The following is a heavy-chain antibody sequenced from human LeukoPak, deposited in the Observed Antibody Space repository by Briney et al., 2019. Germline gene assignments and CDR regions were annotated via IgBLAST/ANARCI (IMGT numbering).Heavy chain of an antibody. J-gene: IGHJ4*02. CDR2: IYYSGST. V-gene: IGHV4-31*03. CDR1: GGSISSGGYY. Sequence: SETLSLTCTVSGGSISSGGYYWSWIRQHPGKGLEWIGYIYYSGSTYYNPSLKSRVTISVDTSKNQFSPKLSSVTAADTAVYYCARVPLNYDSSGYYYVDYWGQGTLVTVSS. D-gene: IGHD3-22*01. CDR3: ARVPLNYDSSGYYYVDY.